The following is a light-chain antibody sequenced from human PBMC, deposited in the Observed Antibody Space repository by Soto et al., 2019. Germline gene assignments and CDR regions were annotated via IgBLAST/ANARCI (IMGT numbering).Light chain of an antibody. Sequence: QLVLTQSPSASASLGASVKLTCTLSSGHSSYAIAWHQQQPEKGPRYLMKLNSDGSHSKGDGIPDRFSGSSSGADRYLTISSLQSEDEAEYYCQTWGAAILFGGGTKVTVL. J-gene: IGLJ2*01. CDR2: LNSDGSH. V-gene: IGLV4-69*01. CDR3: QTWGAAIL. CDR1: SGHSSYA.